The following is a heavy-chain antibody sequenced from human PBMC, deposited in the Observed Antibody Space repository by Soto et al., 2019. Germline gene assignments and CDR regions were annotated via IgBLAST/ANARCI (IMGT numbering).Heavy chain of an antibody. D-gene: IGHD4-17*01. CDR1: GYSFTSYC. V-gene: IGHV5-51*01. CDR2: IYPGDSDT. Sequence: PGESLKISCKGSGYSFTSYCIGWVRQMPGKGLEWMGIIYPGDSDTRYSPSFQGQVTISADKSISTAYLQWSSLKASDTAMYYCARFNDYGDSIYYYGMDVWGQGTTVTVSS. J-gene: IGHJ6*02. CDR3: ARFNDYGDSIYYYGMDV.